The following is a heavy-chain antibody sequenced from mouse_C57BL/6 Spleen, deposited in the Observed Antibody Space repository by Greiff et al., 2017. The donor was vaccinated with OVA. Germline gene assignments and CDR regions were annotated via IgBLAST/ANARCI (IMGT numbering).Heavy chain of an antibody. V-gene: IGHV1-26*01. CDR2: INPNNGGT. CDR3: AREGSSPFAY. D-gene: IGHD1-1*01. J-gene: IGHJ3*01. Sequence: VQLQQSGPELVKPGASVKISCKASGYTFTDYYMHWVKQSHGKSLEWIGDINPNNGGTSYNQKFKGKATLTVDKSSSTAYMELRSLTSEDSAVYYCAREGSSPFAYWGQGTLVTVSA. CDR1: GYTFTDYY.